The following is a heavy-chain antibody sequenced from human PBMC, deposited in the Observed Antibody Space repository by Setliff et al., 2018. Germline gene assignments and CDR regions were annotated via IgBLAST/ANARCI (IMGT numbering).Heavy chain of an antibody. V-gene: IGHV3-7*03. CDR1: GVTVNKPW. J-gene: IGHJ4*02. CDR3: VTGSVPPN. CDR2: TNPDGDEI. Sequence: PGGSLRLSCAGSGVTVNKPWMSWVRQAPGKGLEWVALTNPDGDEIHYVDSVKGRFTISRDNVKNSLFLQISSLRAEDTAMYYCVTGSVPPNWGQGTLVTVSS.